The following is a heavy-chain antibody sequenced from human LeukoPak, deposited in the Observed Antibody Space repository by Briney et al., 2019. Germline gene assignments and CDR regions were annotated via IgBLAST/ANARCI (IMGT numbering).Heavy chain of an antibody. CDR3: ARSSSYGPPYFDL. CDR1: GFTFSSYS. D-gene: IGHD5-18*01. V-gene: IGHV3-21*01. CDR2: ISSSSSYI. J-gene: IGHJ2*01. Sequence: PGGSLRLSCAASGFTFSSYSMNWVRQAPGKGLEWVSSISSSSSYIYYADSVKGRFTIPRDNAKNSLYLQMNSLRAEDTAVYYCARSSSYGPPYFDLWGRGTLVTVSS.